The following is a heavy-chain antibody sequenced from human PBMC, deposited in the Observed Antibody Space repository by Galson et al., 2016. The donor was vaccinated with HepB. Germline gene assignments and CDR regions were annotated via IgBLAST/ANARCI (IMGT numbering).Heavy chain of an antibody. D-gene: IGHD7-27*01. CDR1: GFSLNTGEMC. V-gene: IGHV2-70*11. J-gene: IGHJ6*02. Sequence: PALVKPTQTLTLTCTFSGFSLNTGEMCVTWIRQPPGKALEWLARIDWDDAKYYNTSLKTRLTISKDTSKNQVVLAMTNMDPVDTATYYCARLRWKTGSLYDGMDVWGQGTTVTVSS. CDR3: ARLRWKTGSLYDGMDV. CDR2: IDWDDAK.